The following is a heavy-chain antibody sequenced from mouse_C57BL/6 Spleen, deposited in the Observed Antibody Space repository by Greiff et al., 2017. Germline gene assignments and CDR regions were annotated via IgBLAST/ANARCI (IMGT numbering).Heavy chain of an antibody. J-gene: IGHJ1*03. CDR1: GYTFTSYW. V-gene: IGHV1-61*01. CDR3: AREVYWYFDV. Sequence: QVQLQQPGAELVRPGSSVKLSCKASGYTFTSYWMDWVKQRPGQGLEWIGNIYPSDSETHYNQKFKDKATLTVDKSSITAYMQLSSLTSEDSAVYYCAREVYWYFDVWGTGTTVTVSS. CDR2: IYPSDSET.